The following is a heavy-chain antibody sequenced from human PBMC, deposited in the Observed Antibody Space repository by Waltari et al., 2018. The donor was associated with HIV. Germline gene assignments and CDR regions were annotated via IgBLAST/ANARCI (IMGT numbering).Heavy chain of an antibody. CDR2: INHSGST. CDR1: GGSFRGYY. CDR3: ARGRSPYSSGWYASEY. D-gene: IGHD6-19*01. V-gene: IGHV4-34*01. Sequence: QVQLQQWGAGLLKPSETLSLTCAVYGGSFRGYYWSWIRQPPGKGVEWIGEINHSGSTNYKPSLKSRVTISVDTSKNQFSLKLSSVTAADTAVYYCARGRSPYSSGWYASEYWGQGTLVTVSS. J-gene: IGHJ4*02.